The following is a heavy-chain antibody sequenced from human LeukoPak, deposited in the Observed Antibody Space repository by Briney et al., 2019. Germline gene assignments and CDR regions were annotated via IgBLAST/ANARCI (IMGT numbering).Heavy chain of an antibody. CDR1: GYTFTSYG. J-gene: IGHJ4*02. V-gene: IGHV1-18*01. D-gene: IGHD3-9*01. Sequence: ASVKVSCKPSGYTFTSYGISWVRQAPGQGLEWMGWISAYNGNTNYAQKLQGRVTMTTDTSTSTAYMELRSLRSDDTAVYYCARSLRYFDWFPVGYWGQGTLVTVSS. CDR3: ARSLRYFDWFPVGY. CDR2: ISAYNGNT.